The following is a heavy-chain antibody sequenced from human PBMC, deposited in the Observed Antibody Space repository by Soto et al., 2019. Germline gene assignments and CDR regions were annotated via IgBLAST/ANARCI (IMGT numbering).Heavy chain of an antibody. CDR2: INAGNGNT. J-gene: IGHJ6*03. CDR3: ARDLPMVRGVIMKYYYYYMDV. Sequence: ASVKVSCKASGYTFTSYAMHWVRQAPGQRLEWMGWINAGNGNTKYSQKFQGRVTITRDTSASTAYMELSSLRSEDTAVYYCARDLPMVRGVIMKYYYYYMDVWGKGTTVTVSS. V-gene: IGHV1-3*01. D-gene: IGHD3-10*01. CDR1: GYTFTSYA.